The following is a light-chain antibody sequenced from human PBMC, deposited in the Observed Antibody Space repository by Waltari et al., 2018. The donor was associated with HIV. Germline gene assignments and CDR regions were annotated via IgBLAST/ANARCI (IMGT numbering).Light chain of an antibody. J-gene: IGLJ2*01. CDR1: TLPRKN. Sequence: SYELTQTPSVSVPPGQRAKIMCSGDTLPRKNVYWYQQKAGQAPVMIIFQDTKRPSDIPARFSASSAGTTATLTISGVQAEDEADYFCQSAHNSDVIFGGGTKLTVL. CDR3: QSAHNSDVI. V-gene: IGLV3-25*03. CDR2: QDT.